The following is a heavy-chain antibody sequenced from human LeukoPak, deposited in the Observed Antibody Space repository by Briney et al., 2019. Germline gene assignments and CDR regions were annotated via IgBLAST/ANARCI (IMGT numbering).Heavy chain of an antibody. D-gene: IGHD5/OR15-5a*01. CDR3: AKHQSTYYYYYDMDV. CDR2: ISSSGSTI. Sequence: PGGSLRLSCAASGFTFSDYYMSWIRQAPGKGLEWVSYISSSGSTIYYADSVKGRFTISRDNAKNSLYLQIISLGAEDTAIYYCAKHQSTYYYYYDMDVWGQGTTVTVSS. CDR1: GFTFSDYY. J-gene: IGHJ6*02. V-gene: IGHV3-11*01.